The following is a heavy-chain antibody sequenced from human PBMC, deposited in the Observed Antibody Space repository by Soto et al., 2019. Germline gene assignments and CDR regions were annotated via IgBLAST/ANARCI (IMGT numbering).Heavy chain of an antibody. V-gene: IGHV1-2*02. CDR1: GYTFTCYY. CDR3: ARAMIVVVNTLYFDY. J-gene: IGHJ4*02. D-gene: IGHD3-22*01. Sequence: ASGKVSYKASGYTFTCYYMHWVRQAPGQGLEWMGWINPNSGGTNYAQKFQGRVTMTRDTSISTAYMELSRLRSDDTAVYYCARAMIVVVNTLYFDYWGQGALVTVS. CDR2: INPNSGGT.